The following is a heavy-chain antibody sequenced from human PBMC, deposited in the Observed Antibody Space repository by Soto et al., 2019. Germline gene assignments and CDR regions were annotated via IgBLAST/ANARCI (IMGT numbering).Heavy chain of an antibody. D-gene: IGHD5-12*01. J-gene: IGHJ4*02. CDR1: DGSVSSGNYY. V-gene: IGHV4-61*01. CDR2: IHSSGST. Sequence: SETLSLTGTVSDGSVSSGNYYWTWIRQPPGKGLEWIGYIHSSGSTLYNPSLKSRVFISVDTSMNQFSLKLTSVTAADTALYFCARDSLALFDSWGQGTLVTVSS. CDR3: ARDSLALFDS.